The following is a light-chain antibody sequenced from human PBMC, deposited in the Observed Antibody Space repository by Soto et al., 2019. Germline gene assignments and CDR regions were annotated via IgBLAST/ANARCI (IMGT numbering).Light chain of an antibody. CDR3: SSYAGSSNV. CDR2: EVN. J-gene: IGLJ1*01. CDR1: SSDVGGYNY. V-gene: IGLV2-8*01. Sequence: QSALTQPPSASGSPGQSVAISCTGTSSDVGGYNYVSWYQQHPGKAPKLMIYEVNTRPSGVPDRFSGSTSGNTASLTVSGRQAEDEADYYCSSYAGSSNVFGTGTKVTVL.